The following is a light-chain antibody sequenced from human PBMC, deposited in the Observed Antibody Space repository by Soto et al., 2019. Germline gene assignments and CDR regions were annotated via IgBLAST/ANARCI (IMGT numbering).Light chain of an antibody. Sequence: EIVLTQSPGTLSLSPGERATLSCRASQSVSSSYIVWYQQKPGQTPKLLIYGASSRATGIPDRFSGSGSGTDFTLTISRLEPEDFAVDYCQQYGNSPYTFGQGTKLEIK. CDR2: GAS. CDR1: QSVSSSY. V-gene: IGKV3-20*01. J-gene: IGKJ2*01. CDR3: QQYGNSPYT.